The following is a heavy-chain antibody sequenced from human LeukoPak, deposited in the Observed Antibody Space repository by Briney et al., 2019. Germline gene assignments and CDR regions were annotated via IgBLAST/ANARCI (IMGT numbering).Heavy chain of an antibody. J-gene: IGHJ4*02. D-gene: IGHD6-25*01. CDR2: IYYRGST. CDR3: APQKYSSDALG. Sequence: SETLSLTCTVSGGSIGSYYWSWIRQPPGKGLECIGYIYYRGSTNYNPSLKSRVTISVDTSKNQFSLKLSSVNAADTAVYYCAPQKYSSDALGWGQGALVTVFS. CDR1: GGSIGSYY. V-gene: IGHV4-59*01.